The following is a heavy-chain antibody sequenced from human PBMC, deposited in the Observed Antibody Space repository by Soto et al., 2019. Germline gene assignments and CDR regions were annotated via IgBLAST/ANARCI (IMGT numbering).Heavy chain of an antibody. CDR3: AREGVSKGEFDP. Sequence: SETLYLACTVSGGSVSSGSYYWSWIRQPPGKGLEWIGYIYYSGSTNYNPSLKSRVTISVDTSKNQFSLKLSSVTAADTAVYYCAREGVSKGEFDPWGQGTLVTVSS. V-gene: IGHV4-61*01. CDR1: GGSVSSGSYY. J-gene: IGHJ5*02. D-gene: IGHD2-8*01. CDR2: IYYSGST.